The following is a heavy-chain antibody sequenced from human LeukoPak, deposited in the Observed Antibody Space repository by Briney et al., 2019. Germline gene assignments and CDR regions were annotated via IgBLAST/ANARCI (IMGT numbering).Heavy chain of an antibody. J-gene: IGHJ5*02. D-gene: IGHD6-13*01. CDR3: ARSIAAAGLNWFDP. V-gene: IGHV1-18*01. Sequence: ASVKVSCKASGYTFTSYGISWVRQAPGQGLEWMGWISAYNGNTNYAQKLQGRVTMTTDTSTSTAYMELRSLRSDDTAVYYCARSIAAAGLNWFDPWGQGTLVTVSS. CDR2: ISAYNGNT. CDR1: GYTFTSYG.